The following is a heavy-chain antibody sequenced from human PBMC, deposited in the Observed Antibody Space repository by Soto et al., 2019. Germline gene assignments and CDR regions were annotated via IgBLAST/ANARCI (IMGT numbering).Heavy chain of an antibody. CDR3: AGDDVLCEGGRCYGIPLDV. CDR1: GFTVSSKY. D-gene: IGHD2-15*01. J-gene: IGHJ6*01. CDR2: IQSGGTT. Sequence: EVQLVESGGGLVQPGGSLRLSCAASGFTVSSKYMTWVRQAPGKGLEWVSLIQSGGTTYYADSVKGRFTISRDTSENTLHLQMDSLRVEDTAVYYCAGDDVLCEGGRCYGIPLDVWGKGQRSPSPQ. V-gene: IGHV3-66*01.